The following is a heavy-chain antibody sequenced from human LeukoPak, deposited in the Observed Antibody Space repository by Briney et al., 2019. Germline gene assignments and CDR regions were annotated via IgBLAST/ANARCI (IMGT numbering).Heavy chain of an antibody. CDR1: GYSFTSYW. V-gene: IGHV5-51*01. D-gene: IGHD6-13*01. J-gene: IGHJ3*02. Sequence: GESLKISCKGSGYSFTSYWIGWVRQMPGKDLEWMGIIYPGDSDTRYSPSFQGQVTISADKSISTAYLQWSSLKASDTAMYYCARHGRGYSSSWYAFDIWGQGTMVTVSS. CDR3: ARHGRGYSSSWYAFDI. CDR2: IYPGDSDT.